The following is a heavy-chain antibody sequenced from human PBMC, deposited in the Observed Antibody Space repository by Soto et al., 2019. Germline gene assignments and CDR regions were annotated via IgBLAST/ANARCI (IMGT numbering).Heavy chain of an antibody. Sequence: PGGSLRLSCAASGFTFSNYAMNWVRQPPGKGLEWVSTISGSGGGAHYADSVKGRFTISRDNSKNTLYLQMNSLTAEDTAIYYCAKEGATSWYFFDYWGQGTLVTVSS. D-gene: IGHD2-2*01. V-gene: IGHV3-23*01. CDR1: GFTFSNYA. J-gene: IGHJ4*02. CDR3: AKEGATSWYFFDY. CDR2: ISGSGGGA.